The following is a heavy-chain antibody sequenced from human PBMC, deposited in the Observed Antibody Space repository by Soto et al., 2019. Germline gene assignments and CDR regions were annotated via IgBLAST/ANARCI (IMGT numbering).Heavy chain of an antibody. D-gene: IGHD1-26*01. CDR3: AKGVLQFAPTARVGGDAFDI. V-gene: IGHV3-23*01. J-gene: IGHJ3*02. Sequence: EVQLLESGGGLVQPGGSLRLSCAASGFTFSSYAMSWVRQAPGKGLEWVSAISGSGGSTYYADSVKGRFTISRDNSKNTLYLQMNSLRAEDTAVYYCAKGVLQFAPTARVGGDAFDIWGQGTMVTVSS. CDR2: ISGSGGST. CDR1: GFTFSSYA.